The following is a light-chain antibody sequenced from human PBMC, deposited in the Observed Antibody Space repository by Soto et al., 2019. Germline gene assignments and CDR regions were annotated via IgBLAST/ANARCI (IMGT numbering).Light chain of an antibody. V-gene: IGKV3-20*01. CDR1: QSVSSSY. CDR3: QQYGSSPLT. CDR2: GAS. Sequence: EIVLTQSPGTLSLSPGERATLSCRASQSVSSSYLAWYQQKPGQAPRLLIYGASSRATGIPARFSGSGSGTDFTLTISRLEPEDFAVYYCQQYGSSPLTFGQETKVEIK. J-gene: IGKJ1*01.